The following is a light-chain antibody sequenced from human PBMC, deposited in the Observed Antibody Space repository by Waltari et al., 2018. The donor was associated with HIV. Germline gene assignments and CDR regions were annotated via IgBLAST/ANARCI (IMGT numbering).Light chain of an antibody. Sequence: SYDLTQPPAGSGSPAQTARITCYGADLPKHYSYWYQHRPRQAPVLLIYKDNERPSGIPERFSGSSSGTTVTLTITGVQADDEADYWCQSADSSGAWVFGGGTKLTVL. V-gene: IGLV3-25*03. CDR1: DLPKHY. CDR2: KDN. J-gene: IGLJ3*02. CDR3: QSADSSGAWV.